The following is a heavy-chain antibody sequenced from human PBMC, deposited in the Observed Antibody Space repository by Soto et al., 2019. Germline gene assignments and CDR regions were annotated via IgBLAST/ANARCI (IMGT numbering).Heavy chain of an antibody. CDR3: ARDSRRKTDYGDYVYYYGIDV. D-gene: IGHD4-17*01. CDR2: ISAYNGNT. V-gene: IGHV1-18*01. CDR1: GYTFTSYG. J-gene: IGHJ6*02. Sequence: GASVKVSCKASGYTFTSYGISWVRQAPGQGLEWMGWISAYNGNTNYAQKLQGRVTMTTDTSTSTAYMELRSLRSDDTAVYYCARDSRRKTDYGDYVYYYGIDVWGQRTTVTGSS.